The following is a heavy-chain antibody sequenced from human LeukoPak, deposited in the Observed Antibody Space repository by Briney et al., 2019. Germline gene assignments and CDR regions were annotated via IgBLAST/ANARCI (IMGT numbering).Heavy chain of an antibody. CDR1: GGSISSGGYY. CDR2: IYYSGST. D-gene: IGHD6-6*01. V-gene: IGHV4-31*03. Sequence: SETLSLTCTVSGGSISSGGYYWSWIRQHPGKGLEWIGYIYYSGSTYYNPSLKGRVTISVDTSKNQFSLKLSSVTAADTAVYYCARDRVAARQGYYYGMDVWGQGTTVTVSS. J-gene: IGHJ6*02. CDR3: ARDRVAARQGYYYGMDV.